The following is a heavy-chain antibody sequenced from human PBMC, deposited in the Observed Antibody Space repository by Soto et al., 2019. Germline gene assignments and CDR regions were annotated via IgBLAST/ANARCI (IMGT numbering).Heavy chain of an antibody. J-gene: IGHJ6*02. CDR2: MNPNSGNT. V-gene: IGHV1-8*01. CDR1: GYTLTELS. D-gene: IGHD1-7*01. CDR3: ARGQLELHDYYGMDV. Sequence: ASVKVSCKVSGYTLTELSMHWVRQAPGKGLEWMGWMNPNSGNTGYAQKFQGRVTMTRNTSISTAYMELSSLRSEDTAVYYCARGQLELHDYYGMDVWGQGTTVTVSS.